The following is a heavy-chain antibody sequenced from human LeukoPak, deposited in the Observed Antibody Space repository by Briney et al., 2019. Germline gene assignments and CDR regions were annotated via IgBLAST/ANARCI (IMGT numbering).Heavy chain of an antibody. CDR2: IHWNGDTT. CDR1: RFTFDDYG. Sequence: PVGYLRLSCTPSRFTFDDYGMHGVCQAPGERLEWISGIHWNGDTTKNAASVEGRVTLSRDNAKNSLYLQMNSLRDERTALYYCARGLRYYYCYYMDIWGKGPRSPSP. D-gene: IGHD3-9*01. V-gene: IGHV3-20*04. CDR3: ARGLRYYYCYYMDI. J-gene: IGHJ6*03.